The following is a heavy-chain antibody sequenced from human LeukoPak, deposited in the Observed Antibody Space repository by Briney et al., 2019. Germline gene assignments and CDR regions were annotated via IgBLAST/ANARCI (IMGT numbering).Heavy chain of an antibody. D-gene: IGHD3-22*01. CDR1: GFTFSSYS. V-gene: IGHV3-21*01. Sequence: KPGGSLRLSCAASGFTFSSYSMNWVRQAPGKGLEWVSSISSSSSYIYYADSVKGRFTISRDNAKNSLYLQMNSLRAEDSAVYYCAPSEVVITTFDYWGQGTLVTVSS. CDR3: APSEVVITTFDY. J-gene: IGHJ4*02. CDR2: ISSSSSYI.